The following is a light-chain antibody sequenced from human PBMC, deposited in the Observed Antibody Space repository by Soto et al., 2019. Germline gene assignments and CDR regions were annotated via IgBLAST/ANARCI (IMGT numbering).Light chain of an antibody. Sequence: SYELTQPPSVSVAPGQTARITCGGNNIEIKSVHWYQQKPGQAPVLVVYDDGDRTTGIPERFPGSKSGNTATLTTSRVEAGDEADYYCQVWDTTNPVIFGGGTKLTVL. CDR1: NIEIKS. CDR3: QVWDTTNPVI. J-gene: IGLJ2*01. V-gene: IGLV3-21*02. CDR2: DDG.